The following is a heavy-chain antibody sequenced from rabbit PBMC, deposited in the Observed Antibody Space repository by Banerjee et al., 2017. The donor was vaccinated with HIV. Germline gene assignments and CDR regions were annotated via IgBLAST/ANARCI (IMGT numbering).Heavy chain of an antibody. J-gene: IGHJ4*01. D-gene: IGHD2-1*01. CDR1: GFSFTNKYV. CDR3: ARVPAAVTVVIRGYYFNS. V-gene: IGHV1S45*01. Sequence: QEQLEESGGDLVKPEGSLTLTCTASGFSFTNKYVMCWVRQAPGKGLEWIACINTSSGNTVYASWAKGRFTISKTSSTTVTLQMTSLTAADTATYFCARVPAAVTVVIRGYYFNSWGQGTLVTVS. CDR2: INTSSGNT.